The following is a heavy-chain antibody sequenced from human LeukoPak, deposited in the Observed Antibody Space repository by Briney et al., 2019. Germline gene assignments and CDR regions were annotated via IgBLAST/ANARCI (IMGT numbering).Heavy chain of an antibody. CDR2: IYNGGGT. CDR1: GFRVSSNY. Sequence: GGSLRLSCVVSGFRVSSNYMTWVRQAPGKGLEWVSLIYNGGGTYYADSVKGRFTISRDNSKNTVYLQMKSLRAEDAAMYYCMLDVDVWGKGTTVTVSS. D-gene: IGHD3-10*02. V-gene: IGHV3-53*01. CDR3: MLDVDV. J-gene: IGHJ6*04.